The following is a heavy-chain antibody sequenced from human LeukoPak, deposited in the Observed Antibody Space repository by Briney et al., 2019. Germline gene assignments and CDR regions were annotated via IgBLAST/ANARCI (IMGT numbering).Heavy chain of an antibody. CDR2: IYPGDSDT. Sequence: LGESLKISCKGSGYSFTSYWIGWVRQMPGEGLESLGIIYPGDSDTRYSPSFQGQVTISADKSISTAYLQWSSLKASDTAMYYCARGDCSGGSCYREGLYYFDYWGQGTLVTVSS. V-gene: IGHV5-51*01. CDR1: GYSFTSYW. CDR3: ARGDCSGGSCYREGLYYFDY. D-gene: IGHD2-15*01. J-gene: IGHJ4*02.